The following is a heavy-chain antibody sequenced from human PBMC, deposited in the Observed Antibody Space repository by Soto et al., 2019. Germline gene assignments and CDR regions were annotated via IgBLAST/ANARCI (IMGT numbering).Heavy chain of an antibody. Sequence: QVQLVQSGAEVKKPGSSVRVSCKASGGTFSNYTLSWVRQAPGQGLEWMGRIIPIIGIVNYAQKFQGRVTITADKSTSTSYLELSSLRSEDAATYYCAGDTCGVVMDYYYDMDVWGKGTTVTVSS. CDR1: GGTFSNYT. V-gene: IGHV1-69*08. CDR3: AGDTCGVVMDYYYDMDV. CDR2: IIPIIGIV. D-gene: IGHD3-3*01. J-gene: IGHJ6*03.